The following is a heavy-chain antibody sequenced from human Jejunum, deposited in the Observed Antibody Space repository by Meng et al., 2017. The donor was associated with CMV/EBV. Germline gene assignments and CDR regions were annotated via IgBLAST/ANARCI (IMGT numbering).Heavy chain of an antibody. CDR3: TRGPRQAATSVGP. Sequence: GGSISSRSYYWGWIRQPPGKGLEWIGSIYYSGSSYYNPSLKSRVTTSVDTSKNQFSLKLSSVTAADTAVYYCTRGPRQAATSVGPWGQGILVTVSS. CDR1: GGSISSRSYY. D-gene: IGHD2-15*01. J-gene: IGHJ5*02. CDR2: IYYSGSS. V-gene: IGHV4-39*07.